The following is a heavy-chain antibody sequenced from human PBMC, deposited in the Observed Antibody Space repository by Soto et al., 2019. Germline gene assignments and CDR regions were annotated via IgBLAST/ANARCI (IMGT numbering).Heavy chain of an antibody. J-gene: IGHJ3*02. CDR3: ARWRSYCGGDCFYAFDI. Sequence: QVQLQQWGAGLLKPSETLSLTCAVYGGSFSGYYWSWIRQPPGKGLEWIGEINHSGSTNYNPSLKCRVTISVDTSKNQFSLKLSSVTAADTAVYYCARWRSYCGGDCFYAFDIWGQGTMVTVSS. CDR2: INHSGST. D-gene: IGHD2-21*02. V-gene: IGHV4-34*01. CDR1: GGSFSGYY.